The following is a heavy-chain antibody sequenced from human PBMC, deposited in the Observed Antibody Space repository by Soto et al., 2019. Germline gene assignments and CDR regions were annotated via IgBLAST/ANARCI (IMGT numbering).Heavy chain of an antibody. CDR2: IKSKASGGTT. Sequence: GGSLRLSCTASGFTFGDYAMNWFRQAPGKGLEWVGFIKSKASGGTTEYAASVKGRFTISRDDSKSVAYLQMDSLKTEDTAVYYCARPSFLGYIGYQSGYWGQGTLVTVSS. V-gene: IGHV3-49*03. CDR1: GFTFGDYA. J-gene: IGHJ4*02. D-gene: IGHD5-12*01. CDR3: ARPSFLGYIGYQSGY.